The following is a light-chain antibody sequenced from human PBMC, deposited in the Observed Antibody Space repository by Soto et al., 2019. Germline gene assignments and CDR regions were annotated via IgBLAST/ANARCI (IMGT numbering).Light chain of an antibody. J-gene: IGKJ2*01. CDR1: QSVNSRK. V-gene: IGKV3-20*01. CDR2: DAS. CDR3: QQYATSFHSFGQG. Sequence: EIVLTQSPGTLSLSPGERATLSCRASQSVNSRKLAWYQQKPGQAPRLLIYDASYRVTGIPDRFSGSRSGTDFTLTISGLEPEDFAVYYCQQYATSFHSFGQGFGQGTKLEIK.